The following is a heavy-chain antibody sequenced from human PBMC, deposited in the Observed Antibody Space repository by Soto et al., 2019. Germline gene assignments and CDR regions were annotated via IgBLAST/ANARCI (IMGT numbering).Heavy chain of an antibody. CDR1: GYTFISYA. Sequence: QVKLVQSGAEVKKPGASVKVSCKASGYTFISYAIHWVRQAPGQRLEWMGWINTANDNTKYSQKFQGRVTITRDTSASLVYMELSSLRSEDTAVYYCARGSSWAHFDYWGQGTLVTVSS. D-gene: IGHD6-13*01. CDR3: ARGSSWAHFDY. V-gene: IGHV1-3*04. J-gene: IGHJ4*02. CDR2: INTANDNT.